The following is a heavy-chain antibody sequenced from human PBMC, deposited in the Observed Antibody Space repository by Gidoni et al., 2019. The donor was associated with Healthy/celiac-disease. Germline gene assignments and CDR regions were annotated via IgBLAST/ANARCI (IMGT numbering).Heavy chain of an antibody. CDR1: GYTFPSFG. D-gene: IGHD3-22*01. V-gene: IGHV1-18*01. CDR2: ISAYNGNT. CDR3: ARGGLYDSSGYYRVWFDP. Sequence: QVQLVQSGAEVKTPGASVKVSCKASGYTFPSFGISWVRQAPGQGLEWMGWISAYNGNTNYAQKLQGRVTMTTDTSTSTAYMELRSLRSDDTAVYYCARGGLYDSSGYYRVWFDPWGQGTLVTVSS. J-gene: IGHJ5*02.